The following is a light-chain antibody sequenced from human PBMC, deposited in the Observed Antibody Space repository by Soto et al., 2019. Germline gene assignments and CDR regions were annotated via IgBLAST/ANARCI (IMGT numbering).Light chain of an antibody. CDR2: RNN. CDR3: AAWVDSLSGGV. CDR1: SSNIGSNY. J-gene: IGLJ3*02. Sequence: QSVLTQPPSASGTPGQRVTISRSGSSSNIGSNYVYWYQQLPGTAPKLLIYRNNQRPSGVPDRFSGSKSGTSASLAISGLRSEDEADYYCAAWVDSLSGGVFGGGTKLTVL. V-gene: IGLV1-47*01.